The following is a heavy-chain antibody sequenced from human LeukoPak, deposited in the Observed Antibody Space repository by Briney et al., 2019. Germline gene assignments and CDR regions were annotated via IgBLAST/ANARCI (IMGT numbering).Heavy chain of an antibody. J-gene: IGHJ4*02. CDR3: AKDGTSSGWSTIDY. D-gene: IGHD6-19*01. CDR1: GFTFDDYA. CDR2: ISWNSGSI. V-gene: IGHV3-9*01. Sequence: GRSLRLSCAASGFTFDDYAMHWVRQAPGKGLEWVSGISWNSGSIGYADSVKGGFTISRENGKNSLYLQMNSLRAEDTALYYCAKDGTSSGWSTIDYWGQGTLVTVSS.